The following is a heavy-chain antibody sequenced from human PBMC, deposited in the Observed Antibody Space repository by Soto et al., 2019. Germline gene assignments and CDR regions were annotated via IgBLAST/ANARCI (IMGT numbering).Heavy chain of an antibody. CDR2: IKEDGSEK. D-gene: IGHD3-22*01. V-gene: IGHV3-7*01. CDR3: ARVGAPGGYYYYFDY. Sequence: AGGALRLSCGASGFRFSSYWMSWGREAPGKGLEWVANIKEDGSEKYYVDSVKGRFSISRDNAKNSLYLQMNSLRAEDTAVYYCARVGAPGGYYYYFDYWGRGTQVTVSS. J-gene: IGHJ4*02. CDR1: GFRFSSYW.